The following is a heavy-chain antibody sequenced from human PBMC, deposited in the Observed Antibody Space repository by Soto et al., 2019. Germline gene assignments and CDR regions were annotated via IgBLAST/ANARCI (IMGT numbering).Heavy chain of an antibody. CDR3: AKDLKTTVVRAYDY. V-gene: IGHV3-23*01. CDR2: IGATGSST. D-gene: IGHD4-17*01. CDR1: GFTFSTYA. J-gene: IGHJ4*02. Sequence: EVQLLESGGGLVQPGTSLRLSCAASGFTFSTYAMTWVRQAPGNGLEWVSVIGATGSSTYYADSVRGRFIISRDNSKSTLYLQMNSLRAEDTAIYYCAKDLKTTVVRAYDYWGQGVLVTVSS.